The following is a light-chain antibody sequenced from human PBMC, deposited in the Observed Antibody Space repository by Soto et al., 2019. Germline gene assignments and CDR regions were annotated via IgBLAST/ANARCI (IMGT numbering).Light chain of an antibody. CDR1: QSISSW. Sequence: DIQMTQSPSSLSASVGDRVTITCRASQSISSWLAWYQQQAGKAPKLLIYDASSLESGVPSRFSGSGAGTEFTLTISILQPDDFATYYCQQYNSYSPETFGQGTKVDI. CDR3: QQYNSYSPET. J-gene: IGKJ1*01. CDR2: DAS. V-gene: IGKV1-5*01.